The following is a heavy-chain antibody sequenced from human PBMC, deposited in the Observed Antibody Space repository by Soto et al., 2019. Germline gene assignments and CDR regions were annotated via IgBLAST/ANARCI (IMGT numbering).Heavy chain of an antibody. D-gene: IGHD6-13*01. CDR1: GGTFSSYA. Sequence: SVKVSCKASGGTFSSYAISWVRQAPGQGLEWMGGIIPIFGTANYAQKFQGRVTITADESTSTAYMELSSLRSEDTAAYYCARSGIAAAGNFDYCGQATLVTVS. J-gene: IGHJ4*02. CDR3: ARSGIAAAGNFDY. V-gene: IGHV1-69*13. CDR2: IIPIFGTA.